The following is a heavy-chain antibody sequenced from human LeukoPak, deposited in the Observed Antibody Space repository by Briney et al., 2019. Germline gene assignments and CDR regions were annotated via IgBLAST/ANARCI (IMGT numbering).Heavy chain of an antibody. CDR2: INPNSGGT. J-gene: IGHJ6*03. Sequence: GASVKVSCKASGYTFTGYYMHWVRQAPGQGLEWMGWINPNSGGTNYAQKFQGRVTMTRDTSISTAYMELSRLRSDDTAVYYCARDLPIFGVVPSYYYYYMDVWGKGTTVTVSS. D-gene: IGHD3-3*01. CDR1: GYTFTGYY. CDR3: ARDLPIFGVVPSYYYYYMDV. V-gene: IGHV1-2*02.